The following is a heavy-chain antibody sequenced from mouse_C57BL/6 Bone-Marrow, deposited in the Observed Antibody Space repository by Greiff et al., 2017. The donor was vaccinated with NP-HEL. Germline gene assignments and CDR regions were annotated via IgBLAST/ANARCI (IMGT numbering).Heavy chain of an antibody. J-gene: IGHJ4*01. D-gene: IGHD1-1*01. CDR1: GYTFTSYT. CDR2: INPSSGYT. CDR3: ARRRDYYGSSYGYYAMDY. Sequence: VQLQQSGAELARPGASVKMSCKASGYTFTSYTMHWVKQRPGQGLEWIGYINPSSGYTKYNQKFKDKATLTADKSSSTAYMQLSSLTSEDSAVYYCARRRDYYGSSYGYYAMDYWGQGTSVTVSS. V-gene: IGHV1-4*01.